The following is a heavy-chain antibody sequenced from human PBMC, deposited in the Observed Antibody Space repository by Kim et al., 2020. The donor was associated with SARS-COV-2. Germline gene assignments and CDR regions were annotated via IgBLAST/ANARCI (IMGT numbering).Heavy chain of an antibody. CDR1: GYTFTGYY. V-gene: IGHV1-2*06. CDR2: INPNSGGT. J-gene: IGHJ6*02. D-gene: IGHD2-21*02. CDR3: LVYCGGDCYPSCWYCGMDV. Sequence: ASVKVSCKASGYTFTGYYMHWVRQAPGQGLEWMGRINPNSGGTNYAQKFQGRVTMTRDTSISTAYMELSRLRSDDTAVYYCLVYCGGDCYPSCWYCGMDVWGQGTTVTVSS.